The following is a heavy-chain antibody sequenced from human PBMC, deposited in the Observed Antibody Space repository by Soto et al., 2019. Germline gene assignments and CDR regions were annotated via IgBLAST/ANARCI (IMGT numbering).Heavy chain of an antibody. Sequence: EVQLLESGGGLVQPGGSLRLSCAASGFTFSSYAMSWVRQAPGKGLEWVSGISGSGGSTYYADSVKGRFTISRDNSKNTLHKQMNSLRAEDTAVYYCAKDSDLGGWSIGAFDIWGQGTMVTVSS. D-gene: IGHD6-19*01. CDR3: AKDSDLGGWSIGAFDI. CDR1: GFTFSSYA. V-gene: IGHV3-23*01. J-gene: IGHJ3*02. CDR2: ISGSGGST.